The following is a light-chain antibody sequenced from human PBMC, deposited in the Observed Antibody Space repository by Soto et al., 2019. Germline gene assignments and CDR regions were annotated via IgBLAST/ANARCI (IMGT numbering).Light chain of an antibody. V-gene: IGKV1-5*03. CDR1: QSIGNW. Sequence: DIQMTQTPSILSASVGDGVILTCRASQSIGNWLAWYQQKPGKAPKLLIYKASSLESGVPTRFSGSGSGTDFTLTISSLQPEDFATYYCQQYNSYVFGPGTKVDIK. J-gene: IGKJ3*01. CDR2: KAS. CDR3: QQYNSYV.